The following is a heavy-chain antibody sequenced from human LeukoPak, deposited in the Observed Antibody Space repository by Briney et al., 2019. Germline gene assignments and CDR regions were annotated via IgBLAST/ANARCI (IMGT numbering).Heavy chain of an antibody. J-gene: IGHJ4*02. CDR1: GYTFTSYY. V-gene: IGHV1-46*01. CDR3: ARSPGGDPRGRLDH. CDR2: INPSGGST. D-gene: IGHD3-16*01. Sequence: ASVKVSCKASGYTFTSYYMHWVRQAPGQGLEWMGIINPSGGSTSYAQKFQGRVTITADESTSTAYMEMSSLRSEDTAVYYCARSPGGDPRGRLDHWGQGTLVTVSS.